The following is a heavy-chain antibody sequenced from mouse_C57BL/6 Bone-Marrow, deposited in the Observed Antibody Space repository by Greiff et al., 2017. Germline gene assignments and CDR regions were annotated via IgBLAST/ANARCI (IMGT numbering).Heavy chain of an antibody. D-gene: IGHD1-1*01. Sequence: QVHVKQPGAELVKPGASVKLSCKASGYTFTSYWMHWVKQRPGQGLEWIGMIYPNSGSTNYNEKFKSKATLTVDKSSSTAYMQLSSLTSEDSAVYYCASEDYYGSSGGGFAYWGQGTLVTVSA. CDR1: GYTFTSYW. J-gene: IGHJ3*01. CDR2: IYPNSGST. CDR3: ASEDYYGSSGGGFAY. V-gene: IGHV1-64*01.